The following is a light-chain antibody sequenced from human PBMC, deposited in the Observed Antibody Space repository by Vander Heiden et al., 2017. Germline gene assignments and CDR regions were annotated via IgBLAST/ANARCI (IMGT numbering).Light chain of an antibody. CDR1: SSNIGNNA. J-gene: IGLJ2*01. Sequence: QSVLTQPPSVSEAPRPRVTISCSGSSSNIGNNAVNWYQQLPGKAPKLLIYYNDLLPSGVSDRFSGSKSGTSASLAISGLQSEDEADYYCAAWDDSLNGVLFGGGTKLTVL. CDR2: YND. V-gene: IGLV1-36*01. CDR3: AAWDDSLNGVL.